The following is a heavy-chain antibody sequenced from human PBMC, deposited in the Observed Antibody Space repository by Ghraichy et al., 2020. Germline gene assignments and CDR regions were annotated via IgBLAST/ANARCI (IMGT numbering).Heavy chain of an antibody. Sequence: ASVKVSCKASGYTFIDYYMHWVRQAPGQGLEWMGRINPNSGGTNSAQKFQGRVTMTWATSISTAYMEVSSLTSADTAVYYCARASVDGYSYGLDVWGQGTSVTVSS. CDR1: GYTFIDYY. V-gene: IGHV1-2*06. CDR3: ARASVDGYSYGLDV. J-gene: IGHJ6*02. D-gene: IGHD3-9*01. CDR2: INPNSGGT.